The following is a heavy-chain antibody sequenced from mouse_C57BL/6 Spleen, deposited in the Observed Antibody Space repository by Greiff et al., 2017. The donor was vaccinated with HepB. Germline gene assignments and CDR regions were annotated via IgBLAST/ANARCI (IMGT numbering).Heavy chain of an antibody. Sequence: EVNLVESGGGLVKPGGSLKLSCAASGFTFSDYGMHWVRQAPEKGLEWVAYISSGSSTIYYADTVKGRFTISRDNAKNTLFLQMTSLRSEDTAMYYCARPYYGNYYYFDYWGQGTTLTVSS. CDR2: ISSGSSTI. CDR1: GFTFSDYG. V-gene: IGHV5-17*01. J-gene: IGHJ2*01. CDR3: ARPYYGNYYYFDY. D-gene: IGHD2-10*01.